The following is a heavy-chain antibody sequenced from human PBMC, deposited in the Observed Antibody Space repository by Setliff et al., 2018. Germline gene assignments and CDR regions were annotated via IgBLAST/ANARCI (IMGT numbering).Heavy chain of an antibody. D-gene: IGHD3-22*01. V-gene: IGHV5-51*01. CDR2: IYPGDSDT. Sequence: GESLKISCKGSGYSFTTYWIGWVRQMPGKGLEWMGIIYPGDSDTRHSPSFQGHVTISAAKSITTAYLQWSSLKASDTAMYYCARSAWGSSGYYPYYFDYGGQGTLVTGSS. CDR3: ARSAWGSSGYYPYYFDY. CDR1: GYSFTTYW. J-gene: IGHJ4*02.